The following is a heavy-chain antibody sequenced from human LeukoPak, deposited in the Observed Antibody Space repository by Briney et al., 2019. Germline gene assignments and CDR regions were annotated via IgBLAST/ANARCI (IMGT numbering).Heavy chain of an antibody. Sequence: GGSLRLSCAGSGFTFSSYWMNWVRQAPEKGLEWVANIKQDGSEKDYVDSVKGRFTISRDNAKNSLYLQMNSLRAEDTAVYYCARDSDVPFDYWGQGALVTVSS. J-gene: IGHJ4*02. CDR2: IKQDGSEK. CDR1: GFTFSSYW. V-gene: IGHV3-7*01. D-gene: IGHD3-16*01. CDR3: ARDSDVPFDY.